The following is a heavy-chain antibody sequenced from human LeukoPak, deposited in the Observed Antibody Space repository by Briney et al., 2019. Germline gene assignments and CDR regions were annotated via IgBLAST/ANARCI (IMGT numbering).Heavy chain of an antibody. CDR1: GFTFSSYA. CDR3: AKRPLRSTSYYYFDN. D-gene: IGHD2-2*01. J-gene: IGHJ4*02. Sequence: GGSLRLSCAASGFTFSSYATSWVRQAPGKGLEWVSTISGSGGSTDYADPVKGRFTISRDNSKNTLYLQMNNLRAEDTAVYYCAKRPLRSTSYYYFDNWGQGTLVTVSS. V-gene: IGHV3-23*01. CDR2: ISGSGGST.